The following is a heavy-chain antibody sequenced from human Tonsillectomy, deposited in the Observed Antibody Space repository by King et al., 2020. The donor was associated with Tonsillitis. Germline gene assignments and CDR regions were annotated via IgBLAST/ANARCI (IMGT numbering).Heavy chain of an antibody. CDR3: ARARYSNFAANYYYVDV. CDR2: MHTSGTT. Sequence: VQLQESGPGLVKPSQTLSLSCTVSGGSIRGGSFYWTWIRQPAGKGLECIGRMHTSGTTNYSPSLRSRVTMSIATSKSQFSLNLTSVTAADTAVYYCARARYSNFAANYYYVDVRGKGTTVTVSS. J-gene: IGHJ6*03. CDR1: GGSIRGGSFY. V-gene: IGHV4-61*02. D-gene: IGHD4-11*01.